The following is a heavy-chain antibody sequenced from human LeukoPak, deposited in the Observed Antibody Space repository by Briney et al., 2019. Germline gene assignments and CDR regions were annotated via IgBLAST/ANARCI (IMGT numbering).Heavy chain of an antibody. CDR3: ASSGTYMIVAGAFDI. J-gene: IGHJ3*02. CDR2: MHYSGGS. CDR1: GDSLSSTTYF. D-gene: IGHD3-22*01. Sequence: PSETLSLTCVVSGDSLSSTTYFWGWIRQPPGKGLEYLGTMHYSGGSDYNPSLKSRVTISVETSKNHFSLKLTSVTAADTAVYYCASSGTYMIVAGAFDIWGQGTMVTVSS. V-gene: IGHV4-39*01.